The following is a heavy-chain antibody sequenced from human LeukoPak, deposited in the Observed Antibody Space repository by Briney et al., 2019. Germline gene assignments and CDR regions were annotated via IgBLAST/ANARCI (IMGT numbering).Heavy chain of an antibody. Sequence: GGSLRLSCAASGFTVSSNYRSWVRQAPGKGLEWVSVIYSGGSTYYADSVKGRFTISRDNSKNTLYLQMSSLRAEDTALYYCAKAREDTYYYDSSGYYFATPLDYWGQGTLVTVSS. D-gene: IGHD3-22*01. CDR1: GFTVSSNY. CDR3: AKAREDTYYYDSSGYYFATPLDY. CDR2: IYSGGST. V-gene: IGHV3-53*01. J-gene: IGHJ4*02.